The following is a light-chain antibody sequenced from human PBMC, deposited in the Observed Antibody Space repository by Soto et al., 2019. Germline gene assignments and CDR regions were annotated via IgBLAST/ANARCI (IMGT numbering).Light chain of an antibody. CDR1: QDISNY. Sequence: DIQMTQSPSSLFASVGDRVTITCQASQDISNYLNWYHQKPGKAPKLLIYDASNLETGVPSRFSGSGSATDFTFTISSLQPDDIAAYYCEQYDNLPYTFGQGTKLEIK. CDR3: EQYDNLPYT. CDR2: DAS. V-gene: IGKV1-33*01. J-gene: IGKJ2*01.